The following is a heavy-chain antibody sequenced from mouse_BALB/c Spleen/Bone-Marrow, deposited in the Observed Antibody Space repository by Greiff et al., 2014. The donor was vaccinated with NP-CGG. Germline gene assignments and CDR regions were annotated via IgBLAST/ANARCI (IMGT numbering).Heavy chain of an antibody. CDR3: ARNGYYGWIAY. CDR1: GFDFSRYW. D-gene: IGHD2-3*01. Sequence: EVKLVESGGGLVQPGGSLKLSCAASGFDFSRYWMTWVRQAPGKGLEWIGEINPDSSTINYTPSLKDKFIISRDNAKNTLYLQMRKVRSEDTALYYCARNGYYGWIAYWGQGTLVTVSA. CDR2: INPDSSTI. V-gene: IGHV4-1*02. J-gene: IGHJ3*01.